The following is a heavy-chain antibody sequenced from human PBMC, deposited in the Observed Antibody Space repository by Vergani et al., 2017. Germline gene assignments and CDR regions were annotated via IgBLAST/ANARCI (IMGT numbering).Heavy chain of an antibody. CDR2: MDYSGST. V-gene: IGHV4-39*01. J-gene: IGHJ4*02. Sequence: QVQLQESGPGLLKPSETLSLTCTVSGGSVISTDYHWGWIRQPPGKGLEWIGSMDYSGSTSYNPSLESRISISFETPKNQFSLRLTSVTAADTAVYYCASKRGACRAAYCHSYDFWGPGTLVGVSS. D-gene: IGHD2-15*01. CDR3: ASKRGACRAAYCHSYDF. CDR1: GGSVISTDYH.